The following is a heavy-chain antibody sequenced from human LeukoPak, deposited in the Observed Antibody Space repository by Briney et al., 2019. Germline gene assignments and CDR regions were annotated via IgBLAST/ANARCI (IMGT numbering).Heavy chain of an antibody. D-gene: IGHD6-13*01. Sequence: GGSLRLSCAASGFTFSSYDMNWVRQAPGKGLEGVSYISGSSTTIYYADSVKGRFSISRDNAKNSLYLQMNSLRDEDTAIYYCARAIGAYTSSSLLYWGQGTLVTVSS. CDR3: ARAIGAYTSSSLLY. V-gene: IGHV3-48*02. CDR1: GFTFSSYD. CDR2: ISGSSTTI. J-gene: IGHJ4*02.